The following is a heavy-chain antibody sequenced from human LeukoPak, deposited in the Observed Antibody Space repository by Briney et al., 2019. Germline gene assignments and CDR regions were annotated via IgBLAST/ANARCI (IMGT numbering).Heavy chain of an antibody. V-gene: IGHV3-11*01. Sequence: GGSLRLSCAASGFTFSSYWMHWIRQAPGKGLEWVSYISSSGSPIYYADSVKGRFTISRDNAKNSLYLQMNSLRAEDTAVYYCARDPGYSGYDSDYWGQGTLVTVSS. CDR3: ARDPGYSGYDSDY. CDR1: GFTFSSYW. J-gene: IGHJ4*02. D-gene: IGHD5-12*01. CDR2: ISSSGSPI.